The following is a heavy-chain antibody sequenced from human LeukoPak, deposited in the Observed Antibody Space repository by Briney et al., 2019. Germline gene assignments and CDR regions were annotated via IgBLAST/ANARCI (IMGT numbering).Heavy chain of an antibody. CDR3: AKGITAMVLDY. CDR2: ISYDGSHK. Sequence: PGRSLRLSCAASGFTFSSYGMHWLREVPGKGLEGVAVISYDGSHKYYADSVKARFTISRDNSKNTLYLQMNSLRGEDTAVYYCAKGITAMVLDYWGQGTLVTVSS. CDR1: GFTFSSYG. J-gene: IGHJ4*02. V-gene: IGHV3-30*18. D-gene: IGHD5-18*01.